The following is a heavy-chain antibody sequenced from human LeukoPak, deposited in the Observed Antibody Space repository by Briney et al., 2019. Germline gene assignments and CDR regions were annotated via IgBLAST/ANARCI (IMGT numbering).Heavy chain of an antibody. Sequence: GGSLRLSCAVSGFTFGNYAMSWVRQAPGKGLEWVSGISGSGGNTYYADSVKGRFAISRDNSKNTLYLQMNSLRAEDTAVYFCAKRGVVIRVILVGFHKEAYYFDSWGQGALVTVSS. J-gene: IGHJ4*02. CDR1: GFTFGNYA. V-gene: IGHV3-23*01. D-gene: IGHD3-22*01. CDR3: AKRGVVIRVILVGFHKEAYYFDS. CDR2: ISGSGGNT.